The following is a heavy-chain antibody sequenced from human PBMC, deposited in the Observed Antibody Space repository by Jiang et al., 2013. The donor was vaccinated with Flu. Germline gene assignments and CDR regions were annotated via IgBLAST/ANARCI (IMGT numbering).Heavy chain of an antibody. V-gene: IGHV3-30*04. J-gene: IGHJ4*02. CDR3: ARDRGEFNAGWSLDF. Sequence: VQLLESGGGVVPPGRSLRLSCAASGFAFSHFPIHWVRQAPGKGLQWVALISYDGRNKDLADFVKGRFTISRDNSRRSVYLQMNSLSAEDTAVYYCARDRGEFNAGWSLDFWGQGNPGHRLL. CDR1: GFAFSHFP. CDR2: ISYDGRNK. D-gene: IGHD3-10*01.